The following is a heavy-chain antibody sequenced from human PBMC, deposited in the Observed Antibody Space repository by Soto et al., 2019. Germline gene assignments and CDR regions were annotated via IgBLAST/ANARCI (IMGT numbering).Heavy chain of an antibody. CDR1: GGTFSSYA. CDR2: IIPIFGTA. D-gene: IGHD3-9*01. Sequence: QVQLVQSGAEVKKPGSSVKVSCKASGGTFSSYAISWVRQAPGQGLEWMGVIIPIFGTANYAQKFQGRVTITAEESTSPAYMELSSMRSEDTAVYYCARDLGDDILTAGYWGQGTLVTVSS. J-gene: IGHJ4*02. CDR3: ARDLGDDILTAGY. V-gene: IGHV1-69*01.